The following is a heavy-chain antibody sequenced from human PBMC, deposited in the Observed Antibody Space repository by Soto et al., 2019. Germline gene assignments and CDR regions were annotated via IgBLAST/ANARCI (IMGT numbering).Heavy chain of an antibody. CDR1: GYTFTGYY. CDR3: ARDHPPTYNHHGTAV. V-gene: IGHV1-2*02. Sequence: ASVKVSCKASGYTFTGYYMHWVRQAPGQGLEWMGWINPNSGGTNYAQKFQGRVTMTRDTSISAAYMELRRLRSDNTAAYYCARDHPPTYNHHGTAVRGQHSTVRVSS. J-gene: IGHJ6*02. CDR2: INPNSGGT.